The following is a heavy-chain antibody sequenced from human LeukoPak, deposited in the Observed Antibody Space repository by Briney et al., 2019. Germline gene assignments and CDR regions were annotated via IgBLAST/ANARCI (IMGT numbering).Heavy chain of an antibody. CDR2: IWYDGSNK. D-gene: IGHD6-13*01. CDR1: GFTFGTYG. V-gene: IGHV3-33*01. CDR3: ARDPAAAGTGGDY. Sequence: GGSLRLSCAASGFTFGTYGMHWVREAPGKGLEWVAVIWYDGSNKYYADSVKGRFTISRDNSKNTLYLQMNSLRDEDTAVYYCARDPAAAGTGGDYWGQGTLVTVSS. J-gene: IGHJ4*02.